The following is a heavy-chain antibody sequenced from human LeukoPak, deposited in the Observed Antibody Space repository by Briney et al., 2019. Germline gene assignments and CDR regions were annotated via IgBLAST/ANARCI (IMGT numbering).Heavy chain of an antibody. CDR2: INHSGST. D-gene: IGHD5-12*01. V-gene: IGHV4-34*01. CDR3: ALSGYSGYDYRLDY. Sequence: PSETLSLTCAVYGGSFSGYYWNWIRQPPGKGLEWIGEINHSGSTNYNPSLKSRVTISVDTSKKQFSLKLSSVIAADTAVYYCALSGYSGYDYRLDYWGQGTLVTVSS. CDR1: GGSFSGYY. J-gene: IGHJ4*02.